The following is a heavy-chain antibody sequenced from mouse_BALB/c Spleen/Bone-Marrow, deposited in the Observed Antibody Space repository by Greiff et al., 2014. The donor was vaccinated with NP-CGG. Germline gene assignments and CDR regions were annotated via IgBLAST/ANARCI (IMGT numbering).Heavy chain of an antibody. J-gene: IGHJ4*01. CDR2: IDPANGIT. Sequence: VQLQQSGAELVKPGASVKLSCTASGFNIKDTFMHWMKQRPEQGLEWNGRIDPANGITKYDPKFQGKATITTDTSSNTAYLQXXXXXXXDTXVYYCASSGNYEGGAMDYWGQGTSVTVSS. CDR1: GFNIKDTF. V-gene: IGHV14-3*02. CDR3: ASSGNYEGGAMDY. D-gene: IGHD2-1*01.